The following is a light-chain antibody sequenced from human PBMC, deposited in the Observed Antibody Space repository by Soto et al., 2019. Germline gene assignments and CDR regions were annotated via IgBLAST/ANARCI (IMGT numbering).Light chain of an antibody. Sequence: DIVITQSPLSLPVTPVDPASISCRSSQSLLHSNGYNYLDWYLQKPGQSPQLLIYLGSNRSSGVPDRFSGSGSGTDFTLKISRVEAEDVGVYYCMQALQAWTFGQGTKVDIK. V-gene: IGKV2-28*01. CDR2: LGS. J-gene: IGKJ1*01. CDR3: MQALQAWT. CDR1: QSLLHSNGYNY.